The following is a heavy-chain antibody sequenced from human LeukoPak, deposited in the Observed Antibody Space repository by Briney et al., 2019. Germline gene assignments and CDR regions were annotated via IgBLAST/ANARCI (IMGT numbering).Heavy chain of an antibody. V-gene: IGHV3-30*04. J-gene: IGHJ3*02. Sequence: PGRSLRLSCAASGFTFSSYAMHWVRQAPGKGLEWVAVISYDGSNKYYADSVKGRFTISRDNPKNTLYLRMNSLRPEDTAVYYCARDLPEAFDIWGQGTMVTVSS. CDR3: ARDLPEAFDI. CDR1: GFTFSSYA. CDR2: ISYDGSNK.